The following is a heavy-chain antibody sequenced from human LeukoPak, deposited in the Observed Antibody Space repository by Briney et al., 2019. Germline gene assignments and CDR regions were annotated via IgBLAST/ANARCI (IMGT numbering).Heavy chain of an antibody. CDR1: GFTFNNYA. Sequence: PWGSLRLSCAASGFTFNNYAMSWVRQAPGKGLEWVSDISGSGDITYYADSVKGRFTISRDNSKNTLYLQMNGLRAEDTARYYCARRRDGYNSGAFHVWGRGTMVTVSS. CDR2: ISGSGDIT. V-gene: IGHV3-23*01. J-gene: IGHJ3*01. D-gene: IGHD5-24*01. CDR3: ARRRDGYNSGAFHV.